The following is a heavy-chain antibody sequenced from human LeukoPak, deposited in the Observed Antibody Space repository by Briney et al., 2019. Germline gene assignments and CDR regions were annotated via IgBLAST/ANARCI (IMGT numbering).Heavy chain of an antibody. CDR1: GFTFSSYA. CDR2: INSDGTST. V-gene: IGHV3-74*03. J-gene: IGHJ5*02. CDR3: ARRVDATRWFDP. Sequence: PGGSLRLSCAASGFTFSSYAMSWVRQAPGKGLEWVSRINSDGTSTMYADSVKGRFTISRDNAKNMLYMQMNSLRDEDTAVYYCARRVDATRWFDPWGQGTLVTVSS. D-gene: IGHD2-15*01.